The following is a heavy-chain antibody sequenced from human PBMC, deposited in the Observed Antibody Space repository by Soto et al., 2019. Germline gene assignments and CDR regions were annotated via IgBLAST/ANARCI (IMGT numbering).Heavy chain of an antibody. CDR1: GGSFSGYY. CDR2: INHSGST. J-gene: IGHJ5*02. V-gene: IGHV4-34*01. CDR3: AAAVARGWFDP. Sequence: TSETLSLTCAIYGGSFSGYYWSWIRQPPGKGLEWIGEINHSGSTNYNPSLKSRVAMSVDTSKNQFSLKLSSVTAADMAVYYCAAAVARGWFDPWGQGTLVTVPQ. D-gene: IGHD6-19*01.